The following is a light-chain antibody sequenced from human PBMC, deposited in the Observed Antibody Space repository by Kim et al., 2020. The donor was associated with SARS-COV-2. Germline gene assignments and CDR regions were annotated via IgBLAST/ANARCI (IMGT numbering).Light chain of an antibody. J-gene: IGLJ3*02. CDR1: SSSIGAGYA. CDR2: ANT. CDR3: QSYDSSLSAWV. V-gene: IGLV1-40*01. Sequence: RVTFPCTGSSSSIGAGYAVHWYQQLPGTSPKLLIYANTNRPSGVPDRFSGSKSGTSASLAITGLQAEDEADYYCQSYDSSLSAWVFGGGTQMTVL.